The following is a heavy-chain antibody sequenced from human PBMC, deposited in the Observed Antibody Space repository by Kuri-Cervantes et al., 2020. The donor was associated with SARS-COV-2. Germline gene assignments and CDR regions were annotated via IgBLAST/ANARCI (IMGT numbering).Heavy chain of an antibody. D-gene: IGHD4-11*01. J-gene: IGHJ6*02. CDR2: IYYSGST. CDR1: GGSISSYY. CDR3: ARALYSNYEVYYYYGMDV. Sequence: SETLSLTCTVSGGSISSYYWSWIRQPPGKGLEWIGYIYYSGSTNYNPSLKSRVTISVDTSKNQLSLKLSSVTAADTAVYYCARALYSNYEVYYYYGMDVWGQGTTVTVSS. V-gene: IGHV4-59*01.